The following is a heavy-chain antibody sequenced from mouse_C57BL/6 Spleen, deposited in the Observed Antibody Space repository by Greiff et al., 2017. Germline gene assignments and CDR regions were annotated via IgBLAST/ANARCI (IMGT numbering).Heavy chain of an antibody. CDR2: ISSGSSTI. CDR3: ARRYGVLGYFDV. V-gene: IGHV5-17*01. CDR1: GFTFSDYG. D-gene: IGHD2-14*01. J-gene: IGHJ1*03. Sequence: EVMLVESGGGLVKPGGSLKLSGAASGFTFSDYGMHWVRQAPEKGLEWVAYISSGSSTIYYADTVKGRFTISRDHAKNTLFLQMTSLRSEDTAMYYCARRYGVLGYFDVWGTGTTVTVSS.